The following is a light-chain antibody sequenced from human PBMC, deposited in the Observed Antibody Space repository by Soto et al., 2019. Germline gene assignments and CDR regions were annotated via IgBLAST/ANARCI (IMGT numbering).Light chain of an antibody. J-gene: IGKJ1*01. CDR3: QQYNIWPPWT. V-gene: IGKV3-15*01. CDR2: GAS. Sequence: EIVMTQSPATLCVSPGERATLSCRASQSVSSNLAWYQQKPGQAPRLLIYGASTRATGIPARFSGSGFGTEFTLTISSLQSEDFAVYYCQQYNIWPPWTFGQGTKVDI. CDR1: QSVSSN.